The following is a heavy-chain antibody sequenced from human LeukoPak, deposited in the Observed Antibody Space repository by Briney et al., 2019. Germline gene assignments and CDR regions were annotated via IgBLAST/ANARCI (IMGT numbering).Heavy chain of an antibody. Sequence: GASVKVSCKASGYTFTSYDIIWVRQATGQGLEWMGWMNPNSGNTGYAQKFQGRVTITRNTSISTAYMELSSLRSEDTAVYYCARGRTGVTSQEGGDAFDIWGQGTMVTVSS. CDR3: ARGRTGVTSQEGGDAFDI. D-gene: IGHD2-2*01. CDR2: MNPNSGNT. V-gene: IGHV1-8*03. J-gene: IGHJ3*02. CDR1: GYTFTSYD.